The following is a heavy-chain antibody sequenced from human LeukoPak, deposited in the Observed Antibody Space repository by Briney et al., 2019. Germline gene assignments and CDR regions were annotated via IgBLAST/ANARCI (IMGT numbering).Heavy chain of an antibody. CDR3: ANSIDFDYGDYYFDY. J-gene: IGHJ4*02. CDR1: GGSISSGSYY. Sequence: SETLSLTCTVSGGSISSGSYYWSWIRQPAGKGLEWIVRIYTSGSTNYNPSLKSRVTISVDTSKNQFSLKLSSVTAADTAVYYCANSIDFDYGDYYFDYWGQGALVTISS. D-gene: IGHD4-17*01. V-gene: IGHV4-61*02. CDR2: IYTSGST.